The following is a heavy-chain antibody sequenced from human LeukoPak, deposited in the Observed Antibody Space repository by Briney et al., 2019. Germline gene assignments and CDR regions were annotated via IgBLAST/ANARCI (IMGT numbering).Heavy chain of an antibody. J-gene: IGHJ4*02. CDR1: GVTFSRYE. Sequence: GGALRLSCAASGVTFSRYEMNWGGQAPGEGVEGGSYISSSGSKIYYADSVKGRFTISRDNAKNSLYLQMNSLRAEHTAVYYCAKDLIIYSSSRIAFDYWGQGPLVTVSS. V-gene: IGHV3-48*03. D-gene: IGHD6-13*01. CDR3: AKDLIIYSSSRIAFDY. CDR2: ISSSGSKI.